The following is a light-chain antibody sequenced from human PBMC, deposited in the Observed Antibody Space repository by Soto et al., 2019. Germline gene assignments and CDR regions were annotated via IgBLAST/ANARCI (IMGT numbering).Light chain of an antibody. CDR3: QQYIDWPPYT. CDR2: GAS. Sequence: EVVLTQSPATLSVSPGERATLSCRASQTVSRSLAWYQQKPAQAPRLLIYGASTRAAGVPGRFSGSGSGTDFTLTISSLQSEDFAVYYCQQYIDWPPYTFGQGTKLQIK. J-gene: IGKJ2*01. V-gene: IGKV3-15*01. CDR1: QTVSRS.